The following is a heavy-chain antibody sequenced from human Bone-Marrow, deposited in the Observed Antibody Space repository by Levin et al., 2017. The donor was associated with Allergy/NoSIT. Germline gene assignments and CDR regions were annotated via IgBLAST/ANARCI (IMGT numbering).Heavy chain of an antibody. D-gene: IGHD3-10*01. CDR3: ARHARSVSYMDY. V-gene: IGHV4-59*08. CDR2: VYYSASS. CDR1: GDSISAFH. J-gene: IGHJ4*02. Sequence: SSETLSLTCTLSGDSISAFHWSWVRQPPGKGLEWIGNVYYSASSISNPALGSRVLITVDRSSNQVSLRLRSVTAADTAIYYCARHARSVSYMDYWGQGTLITVSS.